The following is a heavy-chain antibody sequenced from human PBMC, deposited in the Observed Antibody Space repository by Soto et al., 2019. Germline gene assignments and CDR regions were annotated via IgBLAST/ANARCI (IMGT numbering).Heavy chain of an antibody. CDR1: GYTFTGYY. V-gene: IGHV1-2*04. D-gene: IGHD1-26*01. CDR3: ARDGSYTAPGTGYYYGMDV. Sequence: AASVKVSCKASGYTFTGYYMHWVRQAPGQGLEWMGWINPNSGGTNYAQKFQGWVTMTRDTSISTAYMELSRLRSDDTAVYYCARDGSYTAPGTGYYYGMDVWGQGTTVTVSS. CDR2: INPNSGGT. J-gene: IGHJ6*02.